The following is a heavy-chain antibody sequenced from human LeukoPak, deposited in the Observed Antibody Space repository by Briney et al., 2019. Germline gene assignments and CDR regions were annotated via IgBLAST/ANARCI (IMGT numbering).Heavy chain of an antibody. CDR3: ARDGFMTTVDYGMDV. CDR1: GVSISSGDYY. CDR2: IYYSGST. D-gene: IGHD4-23*01. J-gene: IGHJ6*02. Sequence: PSETLSLTCTVSGVSISSGDYYWSWTRQPPGKGLEWIGYIYYSGSTYYNPSLKSRVTISVDTSKNQFSLKLSSVTAADTAVYYCARDGFMTTVDYGMDVWGQGTTVTVSS. V-gene: IGHV4-30-4*01.